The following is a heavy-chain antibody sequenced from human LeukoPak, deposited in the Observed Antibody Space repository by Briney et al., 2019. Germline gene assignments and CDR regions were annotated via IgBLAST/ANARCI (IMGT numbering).Heavy chain of an antibody. Sequence: SGPALVKPTQTLTLTCTFSGFSLTTSGMCMTRICQPPGKALEWIARIDWDDDEYYSTSLKRRLAISKETSKNQVVLTMTNLDPVDTAMYYCRRTPHLNYYDATGYLEVWGQGILVTVSS. V-gene: IGHV2-70*10. J-gene: IGHJ4*02. CDR3: RRTPHLNYYDATGYLEV. CDR2: IDWDDDE. D-gene: IGHD3-16*01. CDR1: GFSLTTSGMC.